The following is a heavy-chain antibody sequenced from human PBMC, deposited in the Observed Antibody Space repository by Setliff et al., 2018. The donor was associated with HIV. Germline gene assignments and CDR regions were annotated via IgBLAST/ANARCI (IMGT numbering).Heavy chain of an antibody. D-gene: IGHD3-22*01. CDR1: GYTFTDYY. J-gene: IGHJ3*02. Sequence: ASVKVSCKASGYTFTDYYIHWVRQAPGQGLEWMGRINPNNGGTNYAQKFQGRVTMTRDTSISTAYMELSRLRSDDTAVYYCARDGYYDSSGYSAFDIWGQGTMGT. V-gene: IGHV1-2*06. CDR2: INPNNGGT. CDR3: ARDGYYDSSGYSAFDI.